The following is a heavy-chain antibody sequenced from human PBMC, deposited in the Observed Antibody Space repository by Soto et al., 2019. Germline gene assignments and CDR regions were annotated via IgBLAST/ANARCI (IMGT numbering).Heavy chain of an antibody. Sequence: QVHLVQSGAEVKKPGASVKVSCKASGYSFTDYYMHWVRQAPGQGLEWMGWINTKTGGTNYAQRVQGRVTTTGDTSINTAYMELSRLSSDDTVVYYCARVGPTGWFDPWGQGTVVTVSS. J-gene: IGHJ5*02. CDR1: GYSFTDYY. CDR2: INTKTGGT. CDR3: ARVGPTGWFDP. V-gene: IGHV1-2*02.